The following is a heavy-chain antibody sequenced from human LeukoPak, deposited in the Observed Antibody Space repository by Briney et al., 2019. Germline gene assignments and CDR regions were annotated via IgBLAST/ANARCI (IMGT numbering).Heavy chain of an antibody. J-gene: IGHJ5*02. D-gene: IGHD6-19*01. Sequence: GGSLRLSCAASGFIFSNYAMSWVRQAPGKGLEWVSTISGSDDSTYYADSVRGRFTISRDNSKNTLYLQMNSLRAEDTAVYYCAKSYSSGCFGVPYLDPWCQGTLVTVSS. CDR2: ISGSDDST. CDR3: AKSYSSGCFGVPYLDP. V-gene: IGHV3-23*01. CDR1: GFIFSNYA.